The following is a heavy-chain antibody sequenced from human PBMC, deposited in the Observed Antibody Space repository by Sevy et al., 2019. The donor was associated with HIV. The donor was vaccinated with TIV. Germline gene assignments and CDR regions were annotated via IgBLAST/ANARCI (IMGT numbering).Heavy chain of an antibody. CDR3: AREGCTQPHDY. CDR2: FSFGSGRI. V-gene: IGHV3-23*01. D-gene: IGHD2-8*01. Sequence: GGSLRLSCAASGFTFAKYSMSWVRQAPGKGLEWVSTFSFGSGRINYADSVKGRFTISRDDSKNTLFLQMNSLRAEDTATYFCAREGCTQPHDYWGKGTLVTAS. CDR1: GFTFAKYS. J-gene: IGHJ4*02.